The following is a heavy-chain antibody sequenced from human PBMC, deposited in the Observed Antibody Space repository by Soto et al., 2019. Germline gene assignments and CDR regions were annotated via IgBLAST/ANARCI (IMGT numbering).Heavy chain of an antibody. D-gene: IGHD4-17*01. CDR2: IYYSGST. V-gene: IGHV4-59*01. J-gene: IGHJ4*02. CDR1: GGSISSYY. Sequence: SETLSLTCTVSGGSISSYYWSWIRQPPGKGLEWIGYIYYSGSTNYNPSHKSRVTISVDTSKNQFSLKLSSVTAADTAVYYCARAYGYYFDYWGQGTLVTVSS. CDR3: ARAYGYYFDY.